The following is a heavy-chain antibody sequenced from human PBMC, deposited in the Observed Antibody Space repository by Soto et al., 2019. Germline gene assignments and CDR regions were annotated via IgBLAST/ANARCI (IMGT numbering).Heavy chain of an antibody. CDR3: AREPPYDFWSGPDAFDI. D-gene: IGHD3-3*01. J-gene: IGHJ3*02. Sequence: SSETLSLTCTVSGGSISSYYWSWIRQPPGKGLEWIGYIYYSGSTNYNPSLKSRVTISVDTSKNQFSLKLSSVTAADTAVYYCAREPPYDFWSGPDAFDIWGQGTMVT. CDR2: IYYSGST. V-gene: IGHV4-59*01. CDR1: GGSISSYY.